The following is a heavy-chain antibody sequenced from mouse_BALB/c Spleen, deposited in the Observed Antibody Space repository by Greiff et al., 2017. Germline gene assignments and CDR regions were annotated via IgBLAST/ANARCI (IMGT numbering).Heavy chain of an antibody. J-gene: IGHJ2*01. Sequence: QVQLKQSGAELVRPGASVKLSCKASGYTFTSYWINWVKQRPGQGLEWIGNIYPSDSYTNYNQKFKDKATLTVDKSSSTAYMQLSSPTSEDSAVYYCTRCGYDRGLDYLFDYWGQGTTLTVSS. CDR2: IYPSDSYT. CDR1: GYTFTSYW. D-gene: IGHD2-2*01. V-gene: IGHV1-69*02. CDR3: TRCGYDRGLDYLFDY.